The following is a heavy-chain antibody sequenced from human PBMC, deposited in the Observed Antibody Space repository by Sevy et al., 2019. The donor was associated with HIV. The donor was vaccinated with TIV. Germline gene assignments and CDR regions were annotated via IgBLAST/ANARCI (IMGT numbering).Heavy chain of an antibody. CDR3: AGENAWGRGYS. V-gene: IGHV4-59*08. Sequence: SETLSLTCTVSGGSITSLCWNWIRQPPGKGLGWIASIYYNGHINYNPSLKSRVTLSLDTSKNQFSLRLSSVTAADTAMYYCAGENAWGRGYSWGQGTLVTVSS. CDR1: GGSITSLC. D-gene: IGHD1-26*01. CDR2: IYYNGHI. J-gene: IGHJ4*02.